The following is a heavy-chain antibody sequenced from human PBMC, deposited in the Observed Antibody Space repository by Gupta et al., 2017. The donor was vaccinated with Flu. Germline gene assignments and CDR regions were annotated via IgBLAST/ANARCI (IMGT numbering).Heavy chain of an antibody. Sequence: YGMHWVRQAPGIGLEWVAGISSDGYNRYYADSRKGRFTISRDNSKNTLYLQVSSLRPEDTAVYYCAKGGAPNSGSYYLDDWGQGTLVTVSS. V-gene: IGHV3-30*18. CDR2: ISSDGYNR. CDR1: YG. J-gene: IGHJ4*02. CDR3: AKGGAPNSGSYYLDD. D-gene: IGHD1-26*01.